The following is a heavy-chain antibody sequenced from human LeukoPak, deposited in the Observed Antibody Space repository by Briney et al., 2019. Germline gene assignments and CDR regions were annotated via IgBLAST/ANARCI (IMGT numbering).Heavy chain of an antibody. J-gene: IGHJ6*02. CDR1: GFTFSNYA. Sequence: GGSLRLSCAASGFTFSNYAMHWVRQAPGKGLEWLAVISHDGSDKYNADSVKGRFTISRDNSKNTLWLQLNSLRAVDTAVYYCARDNAEMATVDYYNGMDVWGQGTTVTVSS. V-gene: IGHV3-30*04. CDR3: ARDNAEMATVDYYNGMDV. CDR2: ISHDGSDK. D-gene: IGHD5-24*01.